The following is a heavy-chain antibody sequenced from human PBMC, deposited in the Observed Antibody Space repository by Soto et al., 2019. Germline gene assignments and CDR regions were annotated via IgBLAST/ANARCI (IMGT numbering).Heavy chain of an antibody. V-gene: IGHV1-2*02. CDR1: GYSFSAHY. J-gene: IGHJ4*02. CDR3: AREATTGYLDY. D-gene: IGHD4-4*01. CDR2: MHPSSGGT. Sequence: ASVKVSCKPSGYSFSAHYIFWVRQAPGQGLEWMGWMHPSSGGTNFALEFEGRVTLTRDTSLSTAYMELSGLKSDDTAVYYCAREATTGYLDYWGQGTLVTVSS.